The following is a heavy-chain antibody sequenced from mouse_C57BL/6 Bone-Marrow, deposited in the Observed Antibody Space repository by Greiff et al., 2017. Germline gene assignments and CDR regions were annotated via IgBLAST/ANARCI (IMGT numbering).Heavy chain of an antibody. V-gene: IGHV5-12*01. J-gene: IGHJ4*01. CDR1: GFTFSDYY. CDR3: ARLLYYAMDY. CDR2: ISNGGGST. Sequence: EVKLVESGGGLVQPGGSLKLSCAASGFTFSDYYLYWVRQTPEKRLEWVAYISNGGGSTYYPDTVKGRFTISRDNAKNTLYLQMSRLKSEDTAMYYCARLLYYAMDYWGQGTSVTGSS.